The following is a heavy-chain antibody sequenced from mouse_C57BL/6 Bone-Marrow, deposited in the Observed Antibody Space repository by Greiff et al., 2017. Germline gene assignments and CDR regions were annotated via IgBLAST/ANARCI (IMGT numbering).Heavy chain of an antibody. CDR3: SSFDGNYFDF. CDR1: GFNIKDDY. J-gene: IGHJ2*01. Sequence: DVQLQESGAELVRPGASVKLSCTASGFNIKDDYIHWVKQRPEQGLEWIGWLDPEIGDTEYASKFQGKATITSDTSSNTAYLQLSSLTSEYTAVYYCSSFDGNYFDFWGQGTPLTVAS. CDR2: LDPEIGDT. V-gene: IGHV14-4*01. D-gene: IGHD2-3*01.